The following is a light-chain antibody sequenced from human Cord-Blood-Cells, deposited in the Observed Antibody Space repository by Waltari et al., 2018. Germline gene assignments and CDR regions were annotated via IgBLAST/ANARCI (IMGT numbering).Light chain of an antibody. Sequence: IQMTQSPSSLSASLVDRVTITCQASQDISNYLTWYQQKPGKAPKLLIYDASNLETGVPSRFSGSGSGTDFTFTISSLQPEDIATYYCQQYDNLSLTFGGGTKVEIK. J-gene: IGKJ4*01. V-gene: IGKV1-33*01. CDR3: QQYDNLSLT. CDR2: DAS. CDR1: QDISNY.